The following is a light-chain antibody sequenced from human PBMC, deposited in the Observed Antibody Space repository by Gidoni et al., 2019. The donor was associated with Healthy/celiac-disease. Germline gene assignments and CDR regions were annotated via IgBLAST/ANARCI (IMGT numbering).Light chain of an antibody. Sequence: SSELTQPPSVSVSPRQTASITCPGDKLGDKYACWYQQKPGQSSVLVIYQDSKRPSGIPERFSGSNSGNTATLTISGTQAMDEADYYCQAWDSSTVVFGGGTKLTVL. J-gene: IGLJ2*01. CDR3: QAWDSSTVV. CDR1: KLGDKY. V-gene: IGLV3-1*01. CDR2: QDS.